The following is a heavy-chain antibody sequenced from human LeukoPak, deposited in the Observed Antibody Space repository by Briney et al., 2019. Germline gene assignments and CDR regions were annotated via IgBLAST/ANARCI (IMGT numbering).Heavy chain of an antibody. CDR1: GYTFTSYY. CDR2: INPSGGST. J-gene: IGHJ6*02. CDR3: ARAGGYSYAFSGGPPKKYGMDV. D-gene: IGHD5-18*01. V-gene: IGHV1-46*01. Sequence: ASVKVSCKASGYTFTSYYMHWVRQAPGQGLEWMGIINPSGGSTSYAQKYQGRVTMTRDTSTSTAYMELSSLRSEDTAVYYCARAGGYSYAFSGGPPKKYGMDVWGQGTTVTVSS.